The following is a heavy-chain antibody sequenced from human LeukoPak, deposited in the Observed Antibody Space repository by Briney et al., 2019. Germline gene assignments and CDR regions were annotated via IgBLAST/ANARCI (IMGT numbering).Heavy chain of an antibody. CDR3: TSRDCSSTSCYRDPTYYYYYMDV. Sequence: GESLKLSCAASGFTFSGSAMHWVCQASGKGLEWVGRIRSKANSYATAYAASVKGRFTISRDDSKNTAYLQMNSLKTEDTAVYYCTSRDCSSTSCYRDPTYYYYYMDVWGKGTTVTVSS. V-gene: IGHV3-73*01. CDR2: IRSKANSYAT. CDR1: GFTFSGSA. D-gene: IGHD2-2*01. J-gene: IGHJ6*03.